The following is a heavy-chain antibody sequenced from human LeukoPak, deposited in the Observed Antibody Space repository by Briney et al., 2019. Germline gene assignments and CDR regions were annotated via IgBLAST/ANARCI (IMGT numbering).Heavy chain of an antibody. V-gene: IGHV4-34*01. CDR1: GGSISSYY. CDR3: ARRRIRYYYYMDV. J-gene: IGHJ6*03. Sequence: PSETLSLTCTVSGGSISSYYWSWIRQPPGKGLEWIGEINHSGSTNYNPSLKSRVTISVDTSKNQFSLKLSSVTAADTAVYYCARRRIRYYYYMDVWGKGTTVTVSS. CDR2: INHSGST.